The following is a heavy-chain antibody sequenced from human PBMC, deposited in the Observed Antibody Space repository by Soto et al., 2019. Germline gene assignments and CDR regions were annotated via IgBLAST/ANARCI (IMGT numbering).Heavy chain of an antibody. Sequence: ESGGGVVQPGRSLRLSCAASGFTFSSYAMHWVRQAPGKGLEWVAVISYDGSNKYYADSVKGRFTISRDNSKNTLYLQMNSQRAEDTAVYYCARGSGSWNWFDPWGQGTLVTVSS. CDR1: GFTFSSYA. V-gene: IGHV3-30-3*01. CDR2: ISYDGSNK. D-gene: IGHD3-10*01. J-gene: IGHJ5*02. CDR3: ARGSGSWNWFDP.